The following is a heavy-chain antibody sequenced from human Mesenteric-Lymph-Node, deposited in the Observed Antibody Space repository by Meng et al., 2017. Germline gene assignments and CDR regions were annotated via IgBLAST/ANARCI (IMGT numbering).Heavy chain of an antibody. CDR2: ISSSGSTI. CDR1: GFTFGDYA. J-gene: IGHJ6*02. Sequence: GGSLRLSCSTSGFTFGDYAMSWVRQAPGKGLEWVSYISSSGSTIYYADSVKGRFTISRDNAKTSLYLEMIYLGADGTAVYYCARLRSYSYNYYGLDVWGQGTTVTVSS. CDR3: ARLRSYSYNYYGLDV. V-gene: IGHV3-48*03. D-gene: IGHD3-10*01.